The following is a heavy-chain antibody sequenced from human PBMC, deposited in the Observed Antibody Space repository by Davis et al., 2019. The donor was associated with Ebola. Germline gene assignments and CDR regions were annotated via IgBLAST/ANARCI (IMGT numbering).Heavy chain of an antibody. CDR1: GYTFTSYT. D-gene: IGHD3-10*01. CDR2: ISGYEDNT. V-gene: IGHV1-18*01. J-gene: IGHJ6*04. Sequence: ASVKVSCKASGYTFTSYTMNWVRQAPGQGLEWMGWISGYEDNTNYAPRFQGRITLTKDRATSTVYMELRSLTSDDTAVYYCARDLATSSGAHFFYFGMDVWGEGTSVAVSS. CDR3: ARDLATSSGAHFFYFGMDV.